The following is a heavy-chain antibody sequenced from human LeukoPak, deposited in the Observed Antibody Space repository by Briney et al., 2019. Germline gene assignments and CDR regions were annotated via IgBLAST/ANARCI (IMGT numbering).Heavy chain of an antibody. CDR2: INPNSGGT. Sequence: VASVKVSCKASGYTFTSYYMHWVRQAPGQGLEWMGWINPNSGGTNYAQKFQGRVTMTRDTSISTAYMELSRLRSDDTAVYYCAREASGWLRLNVDYWGQGTLVTVSS. J-gene: IGHJ4*02. D-gene: IGHD5-12*01. CDR1: GYTFTSYY. CDR3: AREASGWLRLNVDY. V-gene: IGHV1-2*02.